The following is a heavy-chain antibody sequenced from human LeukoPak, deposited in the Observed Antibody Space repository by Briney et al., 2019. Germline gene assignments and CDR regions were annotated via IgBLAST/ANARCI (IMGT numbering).Heavy chain of an antibody. D-gene: IGHD4-17*01. CDR1: GFTFDDYA. Sequence: GGSLRLSCAASGFTFDDYAMHWVRQAPGKGLEWVSGISWNSGSIGYADSVKGRFTISRDNAKNSLYLQMNSLRAEDTALYYCAKAPLGDDYGDRGYFQHWGQGTLVTVSS. CDR3: AKAPLGDDYGDRGYFQH. V-gene: IGHV3-9*01. CDR2: ISWNSGSI. J-gene: IGHJ1*01.